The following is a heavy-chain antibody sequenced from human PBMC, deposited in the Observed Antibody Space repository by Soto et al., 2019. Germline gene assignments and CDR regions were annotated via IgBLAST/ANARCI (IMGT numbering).Heavy chain of an antibody. J-gene: IGHJ5*02. V-gene: IGHV4-31*03. CDR1: GGSISSGGYY. D-gene: IGHD3-22*01. CDR3: ARETGGHYDSSGYPSVGWFDP. Sequence: PSETLSLTCTVPGGSISSGGYYWSWIRQHPGKGLEWIGYIYYSGSTYYNPSLKSRVTISVDTSKNQFSLKLSSVTAADTAVYYCARETGGHYDSSGYPSVGWFDPWGQGTLVTVSS. CDR2: IYYSGST.